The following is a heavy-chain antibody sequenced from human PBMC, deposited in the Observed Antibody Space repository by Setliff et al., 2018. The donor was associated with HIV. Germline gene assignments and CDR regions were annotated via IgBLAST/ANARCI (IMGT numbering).Heavy chain of an antibody. D-gene: IGHD3-3*01. J-gene: IGHJ5*02. CDR1: GFTFSSYS. CDR2: ISSSSSSTI. CDR3: ARDSRSLVYNFWSGAFDP. Sequence: PGGSLRLSCAASGFTFSSYSMNWVRQAPGKGLEWVSYISSSSSSTIYYADSVKGRFTISRDNAKNSLDLQMNSLRAEDTAVYYCARDSRSLVYNFWSGAFDPWGQGTLVTVSS. V-gene: IGHV3-48*01.